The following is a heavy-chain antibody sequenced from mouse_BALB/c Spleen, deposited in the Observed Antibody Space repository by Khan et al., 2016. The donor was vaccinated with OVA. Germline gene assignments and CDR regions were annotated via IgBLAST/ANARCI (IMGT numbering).Heavy chain of an antibody. Sequence: EVELVESGGDLVKPGGSLKLSCAASGFTFSTYGMSWVRQAPDKRLEWVATVSTGGSYTYYPDSVKGRFTISRDTAKNTLYLQMSGLRSEDTAMFYCTRCAFYYDSEGFAYWGQGTLVTVSA. V-gene: IGHV5-6*01. D-gene: IGHD1-1*01. CDR3: TRCAFYYDSEGFAY. J-gene: IGHJ3*01. CDR2: VSTGGSYT. CDR1: GFTFSTYG.